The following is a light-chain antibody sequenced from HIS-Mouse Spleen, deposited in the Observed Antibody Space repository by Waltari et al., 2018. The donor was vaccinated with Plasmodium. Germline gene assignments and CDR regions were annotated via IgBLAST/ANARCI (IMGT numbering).Light chain of an antibody. Sequence: SYELTQPPSVSVSPGQTARITCSGDALPKQYAYWYQQKSGQAPGLVISEDSKRPSGIPGGFSGSSSGTMATLIISGAQVEDEADYYCYSTDSSGYHYVFGTGTKVTVL. CDR1: ALPKQY. CDR2: EDS. V-gene: IGLV3-10*01. J-gene: IGLJ1*01. CDR3: YSTDSSGYHYV.